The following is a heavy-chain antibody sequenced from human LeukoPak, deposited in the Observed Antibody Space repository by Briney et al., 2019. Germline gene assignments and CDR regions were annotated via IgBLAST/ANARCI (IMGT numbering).Heavy chain of an antibody. Sequence: SETLSLTCAVYGGSFSGYYWSWIRQPPGKGLEWIGEINHSGSTNYNPSLKSRVTISVDTSKNQFSLKLSSVTAADTAVYYCARRTRNWNGEYYFDYWGQGTLVTVSS. CDR2: INHSGST. J-gene: IGHJ4*02. CDR3: ARRTRNWNGEYYFDY. CDR1: GGSFSGYY. D-gene: IGHD1-20*01. V-gene: IGHV4-34*01.